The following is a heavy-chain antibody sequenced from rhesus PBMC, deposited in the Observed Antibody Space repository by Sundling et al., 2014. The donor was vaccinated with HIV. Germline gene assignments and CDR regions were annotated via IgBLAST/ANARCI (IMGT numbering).Heavy chain of an antibody. CDR1: GGSISSSNW. Sequence: QVQLQESGPGLVKPSETLSLTCAVSGGSISSSNWWTWIRQSPGKGLEWIGNIYGSVGSTEYNPSLKSRLTISIDTSKNHFSLRLTSVTAADTAVYYCAREEWQLYVDYWGQGVLVTVSS. CDR3: AREEWQLYVDY. V-gene: IGHV4-93*01. CDR2: IYGSVGST. D-gene: IGHD1-44*02. J-gene: IGHJ4*01.